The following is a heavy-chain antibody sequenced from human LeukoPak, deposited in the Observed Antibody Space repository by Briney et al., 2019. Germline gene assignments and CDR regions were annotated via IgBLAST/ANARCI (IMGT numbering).Heavy chain of an antibody. CDR3: ARGHMVRGVRLDY. D-gene: IGHD3-10*01. CDR2: INHSGST. CDR1: GFIVSSNY. Sequence: AGSLRLSCAASGFIVSSNYMTWVRQPPGKGLEWIGEINHSGSTNYNPSLKSRVTISVDTSKNQFSLKLSSVTAADTAVYYCARGHMVRGVRLDYWGQGTLVTVSS. V-gene: IGHV4-34*01. J-gene: IGHJ4*02.